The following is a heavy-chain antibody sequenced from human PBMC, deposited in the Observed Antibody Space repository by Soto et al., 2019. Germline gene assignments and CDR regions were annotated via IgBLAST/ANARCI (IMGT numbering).Heavy chain of an antibody. Sequence: QVQLVESGGGVVQPGRSLRLSCAASGFTFSSYAMHWVRQAPGKGLEWVAVISYDGSNKYYADSVKGRFTISRDNSKNTLYLHMNSLRAEDTAVYYCARDGTVPWQFDYWGQGTLVTVSS. CDR2: ISYDGSNK. J-gene: IGHJ4*02. D-gene: IGHD1-1*01. CDR1: GFTFSSYA. V-gene: IGHV3-30-3*01. CDR3: ARDGTVPWQFDY.